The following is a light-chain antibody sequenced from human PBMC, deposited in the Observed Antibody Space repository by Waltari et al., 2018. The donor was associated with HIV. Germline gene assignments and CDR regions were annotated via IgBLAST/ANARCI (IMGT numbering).Light chain of an antibody. CDR2: DDF. J-gene: IGLJ2*01. V-gene: IGLV3-21*04. CDR1: NLGGKS. Sequence: SYVLTQPSSVSLAPAKTVTITCGGDNLGGKSVHWYQQKPGQAPLLVISDDFDRPSGIPERFSGSKSETTATLTISGVEAGDEADYYCQVWDITSDRVVFGGGTHLTVL. CDR3: QVWDITSDRVV.